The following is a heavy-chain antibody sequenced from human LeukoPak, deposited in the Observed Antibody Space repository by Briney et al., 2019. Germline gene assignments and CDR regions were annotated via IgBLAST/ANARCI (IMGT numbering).Heavy chain of an antibody. CDR2: IYNDGST. V-gene: IGHV3-53*01. Sequence: GGSLRLSCAASGLTVSSSYMSWVRQAPGKGLEWVSIIYNDGSTYYADSMKGRFTISRDNSKNTLYLQVNSLRAEDTAMYYCARNILFAFDIWGQGAMVTVSS. CDR3: ARNILFAFDI. J-gene: IGHJ3*02. CDR1: GLTVSSSY.